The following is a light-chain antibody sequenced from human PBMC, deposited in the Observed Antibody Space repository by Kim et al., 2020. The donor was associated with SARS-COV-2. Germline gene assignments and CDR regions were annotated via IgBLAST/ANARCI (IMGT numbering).Light chain of an antibody. V-gene: IGKV3-11*01. J-gene: IGKJ5*01. CDR2: DAS. CDR1: QSVVTY. Sequence: SPGESAPLSCRASQSVVTYLAWYQQRPGQAPRLLIYDASNRATGVPARFSGSGSGTDFTLTISSLEPEDFAVYYCQQRYIWPPITFGQGTRLEIK. CDR3: QQRYIWPPIT.